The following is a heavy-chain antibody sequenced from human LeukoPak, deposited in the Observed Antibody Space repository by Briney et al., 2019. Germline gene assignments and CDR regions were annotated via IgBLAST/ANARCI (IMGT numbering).Heavy chain of an antibody. CDR3: ARDVYSGYFVDY. J-gene: IGHJ4*02. Sequence: SETLSLTCTVSGGSISSSSYYWGWIRQPPGKGLEWIGSIYCSGNTYYNPSLKSRVTISVDTSKNQFSLKLSSVTAADTAVYYCARDVYSGYFVDYWGQGTLVTVSS. CDR2: IYCSGNT. CDR1: GGSISSSSYY. D-gene: IGHD5-12*01. V-gene: IGHV4-39*07.